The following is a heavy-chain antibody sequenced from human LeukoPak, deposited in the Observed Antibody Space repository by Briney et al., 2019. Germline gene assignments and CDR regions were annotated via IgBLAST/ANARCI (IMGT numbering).Heavy chain of an antibody. Sequence: GGSLRLSCAASGFTFSSYAMSWVRQAPGKGLEWVSSIGGSGGSTYYADSVKGRFTISRDNSKNTLYLQMNSLRAEDTAVYYCANVETAAAATLRGFDYWGQGTLVTVSS. J-gene: IGHJ4*02. CDR2: IGGSGGST. CDR3: ANVETAAAATLRGFDY. V-gene: IGHV3-23*01. CDR1: GFTFSSYA. D-gene: IGHD6-13*01.